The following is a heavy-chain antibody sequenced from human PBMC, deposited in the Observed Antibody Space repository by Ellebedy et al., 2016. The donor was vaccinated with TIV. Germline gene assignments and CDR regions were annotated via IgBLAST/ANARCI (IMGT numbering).Heavy chain of an antibody. V-gene: IGHV4-59*01. CDR2: IYYSGST. D-gene: IGHD6-6*01. CDR1: GDSISSYY. Sequence: MPSETLSLTCTVSGDSISSYYWSWIRQPPGKGLEWIGFIYYSGSTNYNPSLKSRVTISVEPSKNQFSLELSSVTAADTAVYYCAREDLLASSSPDPYGMDVWGHGTTVTVSS. CDR3: AREDLLASSSPDPYGMDV. J-gene: IGHJ6*02.